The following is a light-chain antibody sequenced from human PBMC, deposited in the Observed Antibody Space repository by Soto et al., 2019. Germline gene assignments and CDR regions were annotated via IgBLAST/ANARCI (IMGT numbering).Light chain of an antibody. J-gene: IGLJ2*01. CDR3: AAWDDSLRGVV. CDR1: NSNIGTNT. CDR2: ADN. V-gene: IGLV1-44*01. Sequence: QSVLTQPPSVSGTPGQRVPISCSGSNSNIGTNTVNWYQQLPGAAPKVLMYADNQRPSRVPDRFSGSKSGTSASLAISGLLSEDEADYYCAAWDDSLRGVVFGGGTKLTVL.